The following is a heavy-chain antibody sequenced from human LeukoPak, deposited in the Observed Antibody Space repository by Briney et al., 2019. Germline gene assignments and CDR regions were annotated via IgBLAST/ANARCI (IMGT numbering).Heavy chain of an antibody. CDR3: VGDQGYVDTNMA. V-gene: IGHV4-4*07. CDR2: LYSSGST. Sequence: PSETLSLTCTVSGAFISDYHWSWVRQPAGKGLEWIGHLYSSGSTNYSPSLESRVTMSVDTSKNQFSLKLNSVTAADTAVYYCVGDQGYVDTNMAWGQGTLVTVSS. D-gene: IGHD5-18*01. CDR1: GAFISDYH. J-gene: IGHJ5*02.